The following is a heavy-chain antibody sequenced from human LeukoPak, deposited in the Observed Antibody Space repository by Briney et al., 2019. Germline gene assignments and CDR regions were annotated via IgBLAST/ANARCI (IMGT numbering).Heavy chain of an antibody. Sequence: ASVKVSCKASGYTFTSYYMHWVRQAPGQGLEWMGIINPSGGSTSYAQKFQGRVTMTRDTSTSTVYMELSSLRSEDTAVYYCARDLGLRGVTNWFEPWGQGTLVTVSS. D-gene: IGHD3-10*01. CDR1: GYTFTSYY. CDR2: INPSGGST. J-gene: IGHJ5*02. V-gene: IGHV1-46*01. CDR3: ARDLGLRGVTNWFEP.